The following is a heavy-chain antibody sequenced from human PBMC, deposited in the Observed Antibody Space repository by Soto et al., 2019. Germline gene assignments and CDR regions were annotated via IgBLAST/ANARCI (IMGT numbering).Heavy chain of an antibody. D-gene: IGHD2-15*01. CDR3: VRDPRYCSGGTCYSFDF. Sequence: LSLTCAASGFTFSSHNMNWVRLAPGKGLEWVSHISNSNIYYADSVKGRFTISRDNAKNSLYLQMNSLRAEDTAVYYCVRDPRYCSGGTCYSFDFWGQGTLVTVSS. J-gene: IGHJ4*02. CDR2: ISNSNI. CDR1: GFTFSSHN. V-gene: IGHV3-48*01.